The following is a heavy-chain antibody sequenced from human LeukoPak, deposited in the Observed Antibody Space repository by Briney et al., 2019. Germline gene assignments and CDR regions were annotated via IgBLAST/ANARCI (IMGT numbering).Heavy chain of an antibody. D-gene: IGHD3-3*01. V-gene: IGHV3-33*01. Sequence: PGGSLRLSCAASGFTFSSYGMHWVRQAPGKGLEWVTVIWYDGSHKYYADSVKGRFTISRDNSKNSLYLQMNSLRAEDTAVYYCAREIYRVKTYYDFWSGYHYYGMDVWGQGTTVTVSS. CDR3: AREIYRVKTYYDFWSGYHYYGMDV. CDR2: IWYDGSHK. CDR1: GFTFSSYG. J-gene: IGHJ6*02.